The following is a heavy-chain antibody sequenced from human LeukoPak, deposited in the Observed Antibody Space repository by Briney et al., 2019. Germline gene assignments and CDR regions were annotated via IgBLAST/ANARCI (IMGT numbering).Heavy chain of an antibody. J-gene: IGHJ6*02. V-gene: IGHV3-23*01. CDR1: GFTFSSYA. CDR2: ISGSGGST. CDR3: AKKPGSGWYRNGMDV. D-gene: IGHD6-19*01. Sequence: PGGSLRLSCAASGFTFSSYAMSWVRQAPGKGLEWVSAISGSGGSTYYADSVKGRFTISRDNSKNTLYLQMNSLRAEDTAVYYCAKKPGSGWYRNGMDVWGQGTTVTVSS.